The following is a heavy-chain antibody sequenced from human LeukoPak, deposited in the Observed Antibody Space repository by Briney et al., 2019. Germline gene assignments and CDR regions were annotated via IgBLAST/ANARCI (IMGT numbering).Heavy chain of an antibody. V-gene: IGHV3-30*04. J-gene: IGHJ4*02. CDR1: GFTFSSYA. CDR2: KSYDGSNK. Sequence: PGGSLRLSCAASGFTFSSYAMHWVRQAPGKGLEWVAVKSYDGSNKYYADSVKGRFTISRDNSKNTLYLQMNSLRAEDTAVYYCARDRFRAAVGLDYWGQGTLVTVSS. CDR3: ARDRFRAAVGLDY. D-gene: IGHD1-26*01.